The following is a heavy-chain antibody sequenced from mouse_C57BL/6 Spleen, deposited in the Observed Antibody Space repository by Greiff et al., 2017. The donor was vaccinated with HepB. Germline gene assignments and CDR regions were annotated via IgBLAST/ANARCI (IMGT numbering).Heavy chain of an antibody. CDR1: DYTFTSYW. Sequence: QVQLQQPGAELVKPGASVKLSCKASDYTFTSYWMHWVKQRPGRGLEWIGRIDPNSGGTKYNRKFKSKATLTVDKPSSTAYMQLSSLTSEDSAVYYCARDYYGSSDPSLAYWGQGTLVTVSA. CDR3: ARDYYGSSDPSLAY. CDR2: IDPNSGGT. J-gene: IGHJ3*01. V-gene: IGHV1-72*01. D-gene: IGHD1-1*01.